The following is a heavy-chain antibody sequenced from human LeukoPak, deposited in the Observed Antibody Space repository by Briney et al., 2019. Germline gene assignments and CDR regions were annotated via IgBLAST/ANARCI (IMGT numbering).Heavy chain of an antibody. Sequence: PGGSLRLSCAASGFSFSRYVIHWVRQAPGKGLEWMGVMSNDETEEYYAASVKGRFTISRDDSKSTLYLHMVSLRDEDTAIYYCVREAYYERGRPPSFYFDSWGQGTLVTVSS. J-gene: IGHJ4*02. CDR2: MSNDETEE. V-gene: IGHV3-30*03. CDR1: GFSFSRYV. D-gene: IGHD3-22*01. CDR3: VREAYYERGRPPSFYFDS.